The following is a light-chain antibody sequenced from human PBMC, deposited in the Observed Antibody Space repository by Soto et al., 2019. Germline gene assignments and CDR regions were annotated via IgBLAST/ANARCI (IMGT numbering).Light chain of an antibody. V-gene: IGLV1-40*01. CDR1: SSNFGARYD. CDR2: GNT. J-gene: IGLJ3*02. Sequence: QSVLTQPPSVSGAPGQRVTLSCNGSSSNFGARYDVHWYQHIPGKAPKLIIFGNTNRPSGVPDRFSGSRSGTSASLVIAGLQPEDEAHYYCQSYDTRLGAELFGGGTQLTVL. CDR3: QSYDTRLGAEL.